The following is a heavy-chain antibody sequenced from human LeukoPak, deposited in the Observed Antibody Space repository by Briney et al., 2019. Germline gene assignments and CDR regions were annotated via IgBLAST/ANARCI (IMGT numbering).Heavy chain of an antibody. CDR1: RASITNDNYL. D-gene: IGHD2-2*01. J-gene: IGHJ5*02. CDR2: IYFSGST. V-gene: IGHV4-31*11. CDR3: ARRAPFSNWFDP. Sequence: SQTLSLTCAVSRASITNDNYLWSWIRQHPGKSLEWIGYIYFSGSTYYNPTLKSRASVSVDTSKSQFSLRLTSVTAADTAVYYCARRAPFSNWFDPWGQGTLVIVSS.